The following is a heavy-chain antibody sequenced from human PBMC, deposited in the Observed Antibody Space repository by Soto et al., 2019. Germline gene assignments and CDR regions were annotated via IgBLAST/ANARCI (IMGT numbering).Heavy chain of an antibody. J-gene: IGHJ4*02. CDR1: GGSISSYY. CDR2: IYYSGST. Sequence: SETLSLTCTVSGGSISSYYWSWIRQPPGKGLEWIGYIYYSGSTNYNPSLKSRVTISVDTSKNQFSLKLSSVTAADTAVYYCASGYCSSTSCYGLLLGYWGQGTLVTVSS. CDR3: ASGYCSSTSCYGLLLGY. D-gene: IGHD2-2*03. V-gene: IGHV4-59*08.